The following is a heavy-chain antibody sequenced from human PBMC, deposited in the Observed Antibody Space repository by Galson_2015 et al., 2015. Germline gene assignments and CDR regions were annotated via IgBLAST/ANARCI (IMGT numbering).Heavy chain of an antibody. D-gene: IGHD6-6*01. CDR1: GFTFSSYA. J-gene: IGHJ4*02. Sequence: SLRLSCAASGFTFSSYAMHWVRQAPGKGLEWVAVISYDGSNKYYADSVKGRFTISRDNSKNTLYLQMNSLRAEDTAVYYCARDLIAARPMPDYWGQGTLVTVSS. CDR3: ARDLIAARPMPDY. V-gene: IGHV3-30*01. CDR2: ISYDGSNK.